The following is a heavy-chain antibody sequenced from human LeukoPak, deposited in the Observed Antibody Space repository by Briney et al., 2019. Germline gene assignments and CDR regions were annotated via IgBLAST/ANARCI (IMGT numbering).Heavy chain of an antibody. D-gene: IGHD1-14*01. CDR2: INHSGST. V-gene: IGHV4-34*01. CDR3: ARARRGYGMDV. CDR1: GGSFSGYY. J-gene: IGHJ6*04. Sequence: SETLSLSCADHGGSFSGYYWSWIRQPPGKGLEWIGEINHSGSTNYNPSLKSRVTISVDTSKNQFSLKLSSVTAADTAVYYCARARRGYGMDVWGKGTTVTVSS.